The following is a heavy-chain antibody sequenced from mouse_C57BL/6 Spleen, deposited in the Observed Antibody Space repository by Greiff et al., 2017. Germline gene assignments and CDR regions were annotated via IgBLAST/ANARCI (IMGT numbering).Heavy chain of an antibody. D-gene: IGHD2-1*01. CDR3: TTSGSYGKVGAYAMDD. CDR1: GFNIKDYY. J-gene: IGHJ4*01. Sequence: VQLKESGAELVRPGASVKLSCTAPGFNIKDYYMHWVKQRPEQGLEWIGRIDPEDGDTDYAPKFQGKDTMTADTSSNTAYLQLSSLTSEDTAVDYCTTSGSYGKVGAYAMDDWGQGTSVTVSS. V-gene: IGHV14-1*01. CDR2: IDPEDGDT.